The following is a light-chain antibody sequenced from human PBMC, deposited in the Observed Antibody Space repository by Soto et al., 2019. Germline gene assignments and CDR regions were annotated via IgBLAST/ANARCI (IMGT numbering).Light chain of an antibody. CDR3: QQYGSSGVT. J-gene: IGKJ3*01. CDR2: GAS. V-gene: IGKV3-20*01. Sequence: DIVLTQSPGTLSLSPGARATLSCRASQSVSSSQLSWYQQRPGQAPRLLVYGASTRATGIADRFSGSGSGTDFTLTIIRLEPEDFAVYYCQQYGSSGVTFGPGTKVDIK. CDR1: QSVSSSQ.